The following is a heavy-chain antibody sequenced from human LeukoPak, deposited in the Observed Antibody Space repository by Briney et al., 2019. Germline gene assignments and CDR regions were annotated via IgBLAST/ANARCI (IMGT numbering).Heavy chain of an antibody. V-gene: IGHV4-30-2*01. CDR2: IYHSGST. D-gene: IGHD3-22*01. J-gene: IGHJ3*02. CDR1: GGSISSGGYY. Sequence: SETLSLTCTVSGGSISSGGYYWSWIRQPPGKGLEWIGYIYHSGSTYYNPSLKSRVTISVDRSKNQFSLKLSSVTAADTAVYYCAREHDSSGYLGSGAFDIWGQGTMVTVSS. CDR3: AREHDSSGYLGSGAFDI.